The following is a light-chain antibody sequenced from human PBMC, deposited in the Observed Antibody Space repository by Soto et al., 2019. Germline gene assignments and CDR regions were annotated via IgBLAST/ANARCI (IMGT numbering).Light chain of an antibody. Sequence: QAVLTQSPSASASLGASVKLTCTLSSGHSSYAIAWHQQQPEKGPRYLMKLNSDGSHSKGDGIPDRFSGSSSGAERYLTISIIQSEDEADYYCQTWGTGIQVFGTGTKLTVL. V-gene: IGLV4-69*01. J-gene: IGLJ1*01. CDR1: SGHSSYA. CDR2: LNSDGSH. CDR3: QTWGTGIQV.